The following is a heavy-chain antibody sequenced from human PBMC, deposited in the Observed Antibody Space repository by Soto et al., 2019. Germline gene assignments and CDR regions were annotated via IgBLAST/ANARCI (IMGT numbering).Heavy chain of an antibody. D-gene: IGHD3-10*01. CDR3: ARTGSIAPLINASFAEYFQH. J-gene: IGHJ1*01. V-gene: IGHV3-48*01. CDR1: GFTFSSYS. CDR2: ISSSSSTI. Sequence: GGSLRLSCAASGFTFSSYSMNWVRQAPGKGLEWVSYISSSSSTIYYADSVKGRFTISRDNAKNSLYLQMNSLRAEDTAVYYCARTGSIAPLINASFAEYFQHWGQGTLVTVSS.